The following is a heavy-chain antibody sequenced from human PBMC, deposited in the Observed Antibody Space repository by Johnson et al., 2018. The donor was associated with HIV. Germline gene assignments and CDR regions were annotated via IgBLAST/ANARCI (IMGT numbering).Heavy chain of an antibody. CDR1: GFTFSSYG. Sequence: QVQLMESGGGVVQPGGSLRHSCAASGFTFSSYGMHWVRQAPGRGLEWEALIWGGGSNKYYADSVKGRFTISRDNPKNTLYLQMNSLRAEDTAVYYCAKDQGDEAFDIWGQGTMVIVSS. V-gene: IGHV3-30*02. D-gene: IGHD2-21*01. J-gene: IGHJ3*02. CDR3: AKDQGDEAFDI. CDR2: IWGGGSNK.